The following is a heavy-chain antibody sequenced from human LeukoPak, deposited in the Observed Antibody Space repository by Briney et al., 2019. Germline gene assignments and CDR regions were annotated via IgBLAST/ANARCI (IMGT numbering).Heavy chain of an antibody. CDR2: IIPHSGGT. J-gene: IGHJ4*02. CDR3: STEDKYCTTPNCGAY. CDR1: GYTLTDYY. V-gene: IGHV1-2*02. D-gene: IGHD2-8*01. Sequence: ASVKVSCKASGYTLTDYYIHWVRQAPGQDLEWIGFIIPHSGGTTYEQRFQGRVTMTRDMSIGTFYMELSSLRSDDTAVYYCSTEDKYCTTPNCGAYWGQGTLVTVSS.